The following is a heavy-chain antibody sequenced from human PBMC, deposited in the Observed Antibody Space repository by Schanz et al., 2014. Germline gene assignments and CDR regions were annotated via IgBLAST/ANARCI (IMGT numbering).Heavy chain of an antibody. Sequence: QVQLQESGPGLVKPSQTLSLTCTVSGASISSRDFYWSWIRQFPGKGLEWIGYIYYSGGTYYSPSLKSRVSISLDTSKNQFSLRLSSVTAADTAIYYCSRGECSSTSCHEVAPPDDWGQGTLVTVSS. V-gene: IGHV4-31*03. CDR3: SRGECSSTSCHEVAPPDD. CDR2: IYYSGGT. CDR1: GASISSRDFY. D-gene: IGHD2-2*01. J-gene: IGHJ4*02.